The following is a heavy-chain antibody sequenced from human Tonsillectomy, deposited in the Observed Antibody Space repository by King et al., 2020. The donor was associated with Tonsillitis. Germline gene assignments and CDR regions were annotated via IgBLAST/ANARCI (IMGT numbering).Heavy chain of an antibody. V-gene: IGHV1-69*01. D-gene: IGHD3-3*01. CDR2: IIPIFGTA. CDR1: GGTFSSYA. Sequence: VQLVESGAEVKKPGSSVKVSCKASGGTFSSYAISWVRQAPGQCLEWMGGIIPIFGTANYAQKFQGRVTITADEATSTAFMELSSLRSEDTAVYYCARDRRNYDFWSGYYTGGYYYYYGMDVWGQGTTVTVSS. CDR3: ARDRRNYDFWSGYYTGGYYYYYGMDV. J-gene: IGHJ6*02.